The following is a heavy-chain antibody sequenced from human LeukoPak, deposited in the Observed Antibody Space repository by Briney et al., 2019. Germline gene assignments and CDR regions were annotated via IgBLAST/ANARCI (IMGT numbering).Heavy chain of an antibody. CDR1: GGSISSYY. D-gene: IGHD6-19*01. Sequence: PSETLSLTCTVSGGSISSYYWSWIRQPAGKGLEWIGRIYTSGSTNYNPSLKSRVTISVDTSKNQFSLKLSSVTAADTAVYYCARDRSIAVAGTEGLFDYWGQGTLGTVSS. CDR3: ARDRSIAVAGTEGLFDY. V-gene: IGHV4-4*07. CDR2: IYTSGST. J-gene: IGHJ4*02.